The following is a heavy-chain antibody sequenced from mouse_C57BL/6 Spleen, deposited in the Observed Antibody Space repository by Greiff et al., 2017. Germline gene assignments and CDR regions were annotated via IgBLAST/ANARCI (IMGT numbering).Heavy chain of an antibody. CDR2: IYPGSGST. CDR1: GYTFTSYW. CDR3: EREGAYGSSLWYFDV. Sequence: VQLQQPGAELVKPGASVKMSCKASGYTFTSYWITWVKQRPGQGLEWIGDIYPGSGSTNSNEKFKSKATLTVVTSSSTAYMQLSSLTSEDSAVYYCEREGAYGSSLWYFDVWGTGTTVTVSS. V-gene: IGHV1-55*01. D-gene: IGHD1-1*01. J-gene: IGHJ1*03.